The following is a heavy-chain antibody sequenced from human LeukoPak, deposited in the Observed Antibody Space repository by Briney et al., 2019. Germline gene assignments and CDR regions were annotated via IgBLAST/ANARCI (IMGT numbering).Heavy chain of an antibody. Sequence: SETLSLTCAVYGGSFSGYYWSWIRQPPGKGLEWIGEINHSGSTNYNPSLKSRVTISVDTSKNQFSLKLSSVTAADTAVYYCARRRQQLGYFQHWGQGTLVTVSS. CDR1: GGSFSGYY. J-gene: IGHJ1*01. D-gene: IGHD6-13*01. CDR3: ARRRQQLGYFQH. V-gene: IGHV4-34*01. CDR2: INHSGST.